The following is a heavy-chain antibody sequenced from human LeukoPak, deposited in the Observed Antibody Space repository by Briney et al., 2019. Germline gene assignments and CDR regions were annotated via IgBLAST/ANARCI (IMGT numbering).Heavy chain of an antibody. Sequence: GGSLRLSCAASGFTLSSYAMSWVRQAPGKGLEWVSTISVGAEYIFYADSVKGRFTISRDDSNNALYLQMHSLRAEDTALYYCASGPPFLKYFEYWGQGTLVTVSS. CDR2: ISVGAEYI. CDR1: GFTLSSYA. D-gene: IGHD3-3*01. V-gene: IGHV3-23*01. CDR3: ASGPPFLKYFEY. J-gene: IGHJ4*02.